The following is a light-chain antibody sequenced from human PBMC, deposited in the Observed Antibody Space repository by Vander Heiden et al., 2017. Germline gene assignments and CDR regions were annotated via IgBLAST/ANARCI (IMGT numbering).Light chain of an antibody. Sequence: DIVMTQSPLSLPVTPGEPASISCRSSQSLLHSNGYNYLDWYLQKPGQSPQLLIYLGSNRASGVPDRFSGSGSRTDFTLKISRVEAEDVGVYYCRQALQTPLTFGGGTKVEIK. V-gene: IGKV2-28*01. J-gene: IGKJ4*01. CDR2: LGS. CDR3: RQALQTPLT. CDR1: QSLLHSNGYNY.